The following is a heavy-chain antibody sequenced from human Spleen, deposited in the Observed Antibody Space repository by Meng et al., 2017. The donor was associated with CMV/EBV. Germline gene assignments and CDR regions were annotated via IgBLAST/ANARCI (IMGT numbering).Heavy chain of an antibody. Sequence: ASVKVSCKASGYSFTSHGLSWVRQAPGQGLEWMGWISGYNGNTYYAQSLQGRVTLTTDSSTTTAYMELRGLRSDDTAVYYCARDEAIYYGMEDWGQGTTVTVSS. CDR1: GYSFTSHG. CDR2: ISGYNGNT. CDR3: ARDEAIYYGMED. J-gene: IGHJ6*02. V-gene: IGHV1-18*04.